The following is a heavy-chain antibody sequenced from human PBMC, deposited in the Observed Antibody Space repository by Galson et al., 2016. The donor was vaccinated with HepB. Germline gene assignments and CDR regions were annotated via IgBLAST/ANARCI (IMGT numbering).Heavy chain of an antibody. D-gene: IGHD6-13*01. CDR1: GFPFRSFW. CDR2: ISNDAVTT. Sequence: LRLSCAASGFPFRSFWMHWVRQVPGKGLEWISRISNDAVTTSQADSVKGRFTISRDDAKNTLFLQMDSLRVDDTAVYYCARGSSWGPFDYWGQGIRVTVSS. J-gene: IGHJ4*02. V-gene: IGHV3-74*01. CDR3: ARGSSWGPFDY.